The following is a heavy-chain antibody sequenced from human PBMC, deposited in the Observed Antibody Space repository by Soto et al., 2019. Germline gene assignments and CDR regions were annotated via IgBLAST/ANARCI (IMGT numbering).Heavy chain of an antibody. J-gene: IGHJ5*02. D-gene: IGHD6-19*01. Sequence: GGSLRLSCAASGFTFSSYAMSWVRQAPGKGLEWVSAISGSGGSTYYADSVKGRFTISRDNPKNTLYLQMNSLRAEDTAVYYCAKKAVGSGWYMEGSWFDPWGQGTLVTVSS. CDR1: GFTFSSYA. CDR3: AKKAVGSGWYMEGSWFDP. V-gene: IGHV3-23*01. CDR2: ISGSGGST.